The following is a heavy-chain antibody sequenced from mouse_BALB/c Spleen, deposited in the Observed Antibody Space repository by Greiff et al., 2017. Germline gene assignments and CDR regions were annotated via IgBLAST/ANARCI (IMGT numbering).Heavy chain of an antibody. CDR1: GYSFTSYW. J-gene: IGHJ2*01. D-gene: IGHD2-1*01. Sequence: EVQLQQSGTVLARPGASVKMSCKASGYSFTSYWMHWVKQRPGQGLEWIGAIYPGNSDTSYNQKFKGKAKLTAVTSASTAYMELSSLTNEDSAVYYCTRWDYGNYFDYWGQGTTLTVSA. CDR2: IYPGNSDT. V-gene: IGHV1-5*01. CDR3: TRWDYGNYFDY.